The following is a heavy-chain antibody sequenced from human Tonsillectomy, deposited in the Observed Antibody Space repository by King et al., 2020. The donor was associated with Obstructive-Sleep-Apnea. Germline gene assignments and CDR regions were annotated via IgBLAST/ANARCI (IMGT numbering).Heavy chain of an antibody. CDR3: AKGGSMVRGVIRDFDY. J-gene: IGHJ4*02. Sequence: VQLVESGGGLVQPGGSLRLSCSASGFTFSSYAMSWVRQAPGKGLEWVSASSCSGGRTYYADSVKGRLTISSNKSKNTLYLQMNSLRAEDTAVYYCAKGGSMVRGVIRDFDYWGQGTLVTVSS. D-gene: IGHD3-10*01. CDR2: SSCSGGRT. V-gene: IGHV3-23*04. CDR1: GFTFSSYA.